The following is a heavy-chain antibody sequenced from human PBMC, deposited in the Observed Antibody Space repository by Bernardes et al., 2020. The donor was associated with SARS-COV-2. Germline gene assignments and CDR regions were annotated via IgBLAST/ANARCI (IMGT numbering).Heavy chain of an antibody. Sequence: GESLKISCKGSGYSFTSYWISWVRQMPGKGLEWMGRIDPSDSYTNYSPSFQGHVTISADKSISTAYLQWSSLKASDTAMYYCARRYDFWRGVYGMDVWGQGTTVTVSS. CDR3: ARRYDFWRGVYGMDV. V-gene: IGHV5-10-1*01. D-gene: IGHD3-3*01. CDR2: IDPSDSYT. J-gene: IGHJ6*02. CDR1: GYSFTSYW.